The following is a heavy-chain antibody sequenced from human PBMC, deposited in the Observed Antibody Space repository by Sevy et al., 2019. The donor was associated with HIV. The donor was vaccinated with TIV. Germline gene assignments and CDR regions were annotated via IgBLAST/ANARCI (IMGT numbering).Heavy chain of an antibody. CDR3: ARDLGGNGRVDAFDI. CDR1: GFTFSSYS. J-gene: IGHJ3*02. D-gene: IGHD2-15*01. V-gene: IGHV3-48*02. CDR2: ISSSSSTI. Sequence: QPGGSLRLSCAASGFTFSSYSMNWVRQAPGKGLEWVSYISSSSSTIYYADSVKGRFTISRDNAKNSLYLQMNSLRDEDTAVYYCARDLGGNGRVDAFDIWGQGTMVTVSS.